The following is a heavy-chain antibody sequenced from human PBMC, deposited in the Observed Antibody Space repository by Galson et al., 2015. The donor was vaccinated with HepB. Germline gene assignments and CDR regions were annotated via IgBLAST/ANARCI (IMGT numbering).Heavy chain of an antibody. D-gene: IGHD3-10*01. Sequence: GSVKGRFTISRDNSKNTLYLQMNSLRAEDTAVYYCAKDPVKYPGHYYYGMDVWGQGTTVTVSS. V-gene: IGHV3-23*01. J-gene: IGHJ6*02. CDR3: AKDPVKYPGHYYYGMDV.